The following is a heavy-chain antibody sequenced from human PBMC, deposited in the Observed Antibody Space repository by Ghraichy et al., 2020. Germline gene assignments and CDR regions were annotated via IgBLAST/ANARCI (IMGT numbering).Heavy chain of an antibody. CDR3: ARESMVRGVQGMDV. Sequence: SETLSLTCTVSGGSISSYYWSWIRQPAGKGLEWIGRIYTSGSTNYNPSLKSRVTMSVDTSKNQFSLKLSSVTAADTAVYYCARESMVRGVQGMDVWGQGTTVTVSS. J-gene: IGHJ6*02. CDR1: GGSISSYY. D-gene: IGHD3-10*01. CDR2: IYTSGST. V-gene: IGHV4-4*07.